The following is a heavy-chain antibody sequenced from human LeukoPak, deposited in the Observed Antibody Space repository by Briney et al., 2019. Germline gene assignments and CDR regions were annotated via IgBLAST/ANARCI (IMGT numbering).Heavy chain of an antibody. CDR2: INHSGST. V-gene: IGHV4-34*01. J-gene: IGHJ5*02. Sequence: SETLSLTCAVYGGSFSGYYWSWIRQPPGKGLEWMGEINHSGSTNYNPSLKSRVTISVDTSKNQFSLKLSSVTAADTAVYYCARVGSGPRWFDPWGQGTLVTVSS. CDR3: ARVGSGPRWFDP. D-gene: IGHD1-14*01. CDR1: GGSFSGYY.